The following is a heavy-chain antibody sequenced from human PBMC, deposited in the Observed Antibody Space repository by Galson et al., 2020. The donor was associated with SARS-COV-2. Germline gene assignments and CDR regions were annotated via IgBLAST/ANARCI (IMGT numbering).Heavy chain of an antibody. J-gene: IGHJ4*02. CDR2: IYSTGST. CDR3: ARHGPGGSSMLY. V-gene: IGHV4-59*08. CDR1: GGSISSYY. Sequence: ETSETLSLTCTVSGGSISSYYWSWIRQPPGKGLEWIAYIYSTGSTNYNPSLKSRVTISVDTSKNQFSLKLNSVTAADTAVYYCARHGPGGSSMLYWGQGTLVTVSS. D-gene: IGHD1-26*01.